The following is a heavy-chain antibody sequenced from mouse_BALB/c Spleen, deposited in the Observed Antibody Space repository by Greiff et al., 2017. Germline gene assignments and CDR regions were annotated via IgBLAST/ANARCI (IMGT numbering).Heavy chain of an antibody. CDR1: GYTFTSYV. J-gene: IGHJ4*01. CDR3: ASGLTTVVADYYAMDY. D-gene: IGHD1-1*01. CDR2: INPYNDGT. V-gene: IGHV1-14*01. Sequence: EVQVVESGPELVKPGASVKMSCKASGYTFTSYVMHWVKQKPGQGLEWIGYINPYNDGTKYNEKFKGKATLTSDKSSSTAYMELSSLTSEDSAVYYCASGLTTVVADYYAMDYWGQGTSVTVSS.